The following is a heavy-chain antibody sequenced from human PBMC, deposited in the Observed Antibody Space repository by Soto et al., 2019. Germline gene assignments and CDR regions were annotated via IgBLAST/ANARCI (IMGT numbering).Heavy chain of an antibody. Sequence: EVQLVESGGGLVQPGRSLRLSCAASGFTFDDYAMHWVRQAPGKGLEWVSGISWNSGSIGYADSGKGRFTISRDNAKNSLYLQMNSLRAEDTAFYYCAKMDTAMVDDAFDIWGQGTMVTVSS. D-gene: IGHD5-18*01. V-gene: IGHV3-9*01. CDR3: AKMDTAMVDDAFDI. CDR1: GFTFDDYA. CDR2: ISWNSGSI. J-gene: IGHJ3*02.